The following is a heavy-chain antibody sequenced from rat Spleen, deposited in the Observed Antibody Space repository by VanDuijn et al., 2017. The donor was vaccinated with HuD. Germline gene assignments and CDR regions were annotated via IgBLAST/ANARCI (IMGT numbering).Heavy chain of an antibody. D-gene: IGHD1-9*01. CDR3: AKEGPRGITMGDA. J-gene: IGHJ4*01. V-gene: IGHV5-58*01. CDR2: INTDGGST. Sequence: EVQLVETGGGLVQPGRSLNLSCVASGFTLSSYWMYWIRQAPGKGLEWVSSINTDGGSTYYPDSVKGRFTISNDNAENTVYLQMNSLRSEDTATYYCAKEGPRGITMGDAWGQGASVTVSS. CDR1: GFTLSSYW.